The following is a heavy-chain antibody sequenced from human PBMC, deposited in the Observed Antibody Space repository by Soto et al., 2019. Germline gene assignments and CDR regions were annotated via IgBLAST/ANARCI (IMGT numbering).Heavy chain of an antibody. V-gene: IGHV3-30-3*01. J-gene: IGHJ4*02. Sequence: GGSLRLSCAASGFTFSSYAMHWVRQAPGKGLKWVAVISYDGSNKYYADSVKGRFTISRDNSKNTLYLQMNSLRAEDTAVYYCARLEYSSSSSALVPFDYWGQGTLVTVSS. CDR1: GFTFSSYA. CDR3: ARLEYSSSSSALVPFDY. D-gene: IGHD6-6*01. CDR2: ISYDGSNK.